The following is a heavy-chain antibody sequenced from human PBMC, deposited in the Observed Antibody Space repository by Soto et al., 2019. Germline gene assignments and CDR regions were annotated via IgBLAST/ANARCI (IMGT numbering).Heavy chain of an antibody. V-gene: IGHV4-4*02. D-gene: IGHD3-3*01. CDR2: IYHSGST. J-gene: IGHJ6*02. CDR3: ARELWSGYYLGPKPDYGMDV. CDR1: GGSISSSNW. Sequence: NPSETLSLTCAVSGGSISSSNWWSWVRQPPGKGLEWIGEIYHSGSTNYNPSLKSRVTISVDKSKNQFSLKLSSVTAADTAVYYCARELWSGYYLGPKPDYGMDVWGQGTTVTVSS.